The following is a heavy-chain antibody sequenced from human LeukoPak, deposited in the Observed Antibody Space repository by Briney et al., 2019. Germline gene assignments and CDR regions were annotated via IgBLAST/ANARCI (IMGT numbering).Heavy chain of an antibody. D-gene: IGHD3-22*01. CDR1: GGSISSTTYY. Sequence: PSETLSLICTVSGGSISSTTYYWGWIRQPPGKGLEWIGTIYYSGSTYYNPSVKSRVTLSLDTSKNQLSLKLSSVTAADTAVYYCARLSHYSDSSGYYLGSYYFDYWGQGTLVTLSS. J-gene: IGHJ4*02. V-gene: IGHV4-39*01. CDR3: ARLSHYSDSSGYYLGSYYFDY. CDR2: IYYSGST.